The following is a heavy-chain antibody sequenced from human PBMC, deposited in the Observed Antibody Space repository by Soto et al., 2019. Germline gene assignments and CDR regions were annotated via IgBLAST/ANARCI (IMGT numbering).Heavy chain of an antibody. J-gene: IGHJ4*02. CDR1: GGTFSSYA. V-gene: IGHV1-69*13. Sequence: SVEVSCKVSGGTFSSYAISWVRQAPGQGLEWMGGIIPIFGTANYAQKFQGRVTITADESTSTAYMELSSLRSEDTAVYYCATDAGDYVWGSYRSPFDYWGQGTLVTVSS. CDR2: IIPIFGTA. D-gene: IGHD3-16*02. CDR3: ATDAGDYVWGSYRSPFDY.